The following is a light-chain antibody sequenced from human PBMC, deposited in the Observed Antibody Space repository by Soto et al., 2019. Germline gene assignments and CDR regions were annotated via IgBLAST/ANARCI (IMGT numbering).Light chain of an antibody. CDR3: SSYTGSFTLTVI. V-gene: IGLV2-14*03. CDR2: DVS. Sequence: QSALTQPASVSGSPGQSITISCTGTSSDIGAYNFVSWYQQYPGKAPKVIIYDVSSRPSGVSSRFSGSKSGNTASLAISDLQAEDEADHYCSSYTGSFTLTVIFGGGTKLTVL. J-gene: IGLJ2*01. CDR1: SSDIGAYNF.